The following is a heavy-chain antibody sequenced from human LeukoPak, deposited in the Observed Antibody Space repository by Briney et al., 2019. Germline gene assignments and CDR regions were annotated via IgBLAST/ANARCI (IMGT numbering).Heavy chain of an antibody. CDR2: FDPEDGET. J-gene: IGHJ6*03. CDR1: GYTLTELS. D-gene: IGHD3-10*01. Sequence: ASVKVSCKVSGYTLTELSMHWVRQAPGKGLEWMRGFDPEDGETIYAQKFQGRVTMTEDTSTDTAYMELSSLRSEDTAVYYCATLFRGVDSNPSYYYYMDVWGKGTTVTVSS. CDR3: ATLFRGVDSNPSYYYYMDV. V-gene: IGHV1-24*01.